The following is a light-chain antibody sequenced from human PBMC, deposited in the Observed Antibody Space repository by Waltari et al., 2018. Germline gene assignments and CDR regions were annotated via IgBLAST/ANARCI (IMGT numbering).Light chain of an antibody. CDR3: QQANNFPYT. V-gene: IGKV1-12*01. J-gene: IGKJ2*01. CDR1: QGISRY. CDR2: ASS. Sequence: DIQMTQSPSSVSASLGDNVTLTCRASQGISRYLAWYQQAPGKAPKLLMYASSNLQSEFPLRFIGSGSGTDFTLTISGLQPEDIGTYYCQQANNFPYTFGQGTKLEIK.